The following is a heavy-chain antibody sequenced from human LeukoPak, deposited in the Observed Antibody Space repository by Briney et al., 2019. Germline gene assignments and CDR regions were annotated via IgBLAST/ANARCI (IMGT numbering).Heavy chain of an antibody. CDR2: VYHSGST. J-gene: IGHJ4*02. Sequence: SETLSLTCAVSGGSISSGGYSWSWIRQPPGKGLEWIGYVYHSGSTYYNPSLKSRVTISVDRSKNQFSLKLSSVTAAGTAVYYCARGTYYYDSSGYYFDYWGQGTLVTVSS. D-gene: IGHD3-22*01. CDR1: GGSISSGGYS. CDR3: ARGTYYYDSSGYYFDY. V-gene: IGHV4-30-2*01.